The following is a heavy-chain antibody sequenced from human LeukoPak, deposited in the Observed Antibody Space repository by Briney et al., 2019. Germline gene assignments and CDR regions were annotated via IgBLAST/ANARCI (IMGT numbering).Heavy chain of an antibody. CDR2: INPNSGGT. D-gene: IGHD4-17*01. CDR1: GYTFTGYY. J-gene: IGHJ4*02. V-gene: IGHV1-2*02. CDR3: ASDYGDYLEGFDY. Sequence: ASVKVSCKASGYTFTGYYMHWVRQAPGQGLEWMGWINPNSGGTNYAQKFQGRVTMTRDTSISIAYMELSRLRSDDTAVYYCASDYGDYLEGFDYWGQGTLVTVSS.